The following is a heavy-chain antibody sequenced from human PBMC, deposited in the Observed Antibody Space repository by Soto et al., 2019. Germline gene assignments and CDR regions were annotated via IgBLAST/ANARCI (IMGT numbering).Heavy chain of an antibody. CDR2: ISAYNGDT. J-gene: IGHJ4*02. D-gene: IGHD3-22*01. CDR1: GYTFRSYC. Sequence: IQLVQSGGEVKKPGASVKVSCKASGYTFRSYCISWVRQAPGQGLEWLGWISAYNGDTHYAPKFQDRITLTTETSTDTAYMELRTLRLDDTAVCYCARDWSRYYDNSGLIWFYWGQGSLVTVSS. V-gene: IGHV1-18*04. CDR3: ARDWSRYYDNSGLIWFY.